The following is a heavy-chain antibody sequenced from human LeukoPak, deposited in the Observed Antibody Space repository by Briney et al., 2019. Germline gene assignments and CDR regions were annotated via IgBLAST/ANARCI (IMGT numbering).Heavy chain of an antibody. CDR3: AKRGGFLRDYYYYGMDV. J-gene: IGHJ6*02. CDR2: ISGDGGST. V-gene: IGHV3-43*02. CDR1: GFTFDDYA. Sequence: GGSLRLSCAASGFTFDDYAMHWVRQAPGKGLEWGSLISGDGGSTCHADSVKGRFTISRDNSKNSLFLQMNSLRTEDTALYFCAKRGGFLRDYYYYGMDVWGQGTTVTVSS. D-gene: IGHD3-10*01.